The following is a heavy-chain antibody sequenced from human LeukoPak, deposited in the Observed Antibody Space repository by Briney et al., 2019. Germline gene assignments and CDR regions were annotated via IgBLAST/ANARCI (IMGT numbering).Heavy chain of an antibody. D-gene: IGHD2-15*01. CDR3: ARVVDSLDY. Sequence: SETLSLTCTVSGGSISSSSYYWGWIRQPPGKGLEWIGSIYYSGSTYYNPSLKSRVTISVDTSKNQFSLKLSSVTAADTAVYYCARVVDSLDYWGQGTLVTVSS. CDR1: GGSISSSSYY. CDR2: IYYSGST. J-gene: IGHJ4*02. V-gene: IGHV4-39*07.